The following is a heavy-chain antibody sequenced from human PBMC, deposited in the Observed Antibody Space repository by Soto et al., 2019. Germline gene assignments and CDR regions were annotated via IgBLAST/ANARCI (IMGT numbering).Heavy chain of an antibody. V-gene: IGHV4-30-4*01. CDR2: IYYSGST. D-gene: IGHD3-22*01. CDR1: GGSISSGDYY. Sequence: SETLSLTCTVSGGSISSGDYYWSWIRQPPGKGLEWIGYIYYSGSTYYNPSLKSRVTISVDTSKNQFSLKLSSVTAADTAVHYCARVEFDYYDSSGYYWFDPWGQGTLVTVSS. J-gene: IGHJ5*02. CDR3: ARVEFDYYDSSGYYWFDP.